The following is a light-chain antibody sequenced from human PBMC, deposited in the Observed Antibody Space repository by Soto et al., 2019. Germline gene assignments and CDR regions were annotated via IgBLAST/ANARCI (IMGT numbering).Light chain of an antibody. V-gene: IGKV3-11*01. J-gene: IGKJ4*01. CDR2: DVS. CDR3: LQDYNYPLT. CDR1: QSVTSY. Sequence: EIVLTQSPATLSLSPGERATLSCRASQSVTSYLAWYQQKPGQAPRLLIYDVSNRASGIPARFSGSGSETDFTLTISSLEPEDFATYYCLQDYNYPLTFGGGTKVEIK.